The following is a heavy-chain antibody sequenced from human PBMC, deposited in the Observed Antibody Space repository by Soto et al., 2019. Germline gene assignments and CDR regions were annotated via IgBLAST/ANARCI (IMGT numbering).Heavy chain of an antibody. D-gene: IGHD3-10*01. J-gene: IGHJ4*02. CDR1: GFTFSDYY. CDR2: ISGNGEII. CDR3: AKVVRGVLWFGEYPYYFDY. V-gene: IGHV3-11*01. Sequence: SLRLSCAASGFTFSDYYIHWIRRAPGKGLEWISYISGNGEIIQYAASARGRFTISRDNAENTLYLQMNNLRAEDTAVYYCAKVVRGVLWFGEYPYYFDYWGQGTLVTVSS.